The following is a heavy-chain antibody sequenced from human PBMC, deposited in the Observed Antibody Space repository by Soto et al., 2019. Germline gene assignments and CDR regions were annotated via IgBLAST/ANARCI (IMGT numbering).Heavy chain of an antibody. J-gene: IGHJ6*02. CDR2: IYNSGST. D-gene: IGHD2-21*02. V-gene: IGHV4-59*01. CDR1: GGSISGYY. CDR3: ARDLWGYCGTDCYPLDV. Sequence: SETLSLTCTVPGGSISGYYWIWMRQPPGKGLEWIGYIYNSGSTNYNPALKSRVTISVDTSKNQFSLKLNSVTAADTAVYYCARDLWGYCGTDCYPLDVWGQGTTATVSS.